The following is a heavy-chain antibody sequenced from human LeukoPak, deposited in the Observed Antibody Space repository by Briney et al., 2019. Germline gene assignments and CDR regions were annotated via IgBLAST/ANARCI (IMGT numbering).Heavy chain of an antibody. Sequence: ASVKVSCKASGYTFTSYGISWVRQAPGQGLEWMGWISAYNGNTNYAQKLQGRVTMTTDTSTSTAYMELRSLRSDDTAVYYCARDPCSGGSCYSAGLYWGQGTLVTVSS. V-gene: IGHV1-18*01. CDR2: ISAYNGNT. CDR3: ARDPCSGGSCYSAGLY. J-gene: IGHJ4*02. D-gene: IGHD2-15*01. CDR1: GYTFTSYG.